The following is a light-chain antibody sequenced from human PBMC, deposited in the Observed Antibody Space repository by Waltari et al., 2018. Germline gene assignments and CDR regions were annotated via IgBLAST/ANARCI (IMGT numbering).Light chain of an antibody. CDR3: QKYAGSPRT. CDR2: GAS. Sequence: DIVLTQSPGTLSLSPGERATLSCKARENVDSNELAWYQLKPGQAPRLLVYGASTRATGIPDRFSGGGSGTDFSLIISSLEPEDSAIYYCQKYAGSPRTFGQGTRVEIK. J-gene: IGKJ1*01. V-gene: IGKV3-20*01. CDR1: ENVDSNE.